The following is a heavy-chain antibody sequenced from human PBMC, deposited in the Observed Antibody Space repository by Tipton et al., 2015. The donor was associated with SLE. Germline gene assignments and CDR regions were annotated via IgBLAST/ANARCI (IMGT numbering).Heavy chain of an antibody. D-gene: IGHD6-19*01. J-gene: IGHJ4*02. Sequence: GLVKPSQTISLTCAISGDSVSRKNTAWNWIRQSPSRGLEWLGRTYYRSKWYNDYAVSVTSRITITADTSKNQFSLQVDSVTPEDTAVYYCARDGGFSSGWYGNYFDSWGQGTLVTVSS. CDR1: GDSVSRKNTA. CDR2: TYYRSKWYN. CDR3: ARDGGFSSGWYGNYFDS. V-gene: IGHV6-1*01.